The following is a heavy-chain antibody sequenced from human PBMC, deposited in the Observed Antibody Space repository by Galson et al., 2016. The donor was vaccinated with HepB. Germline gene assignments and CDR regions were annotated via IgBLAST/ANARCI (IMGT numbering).Heavy chain of an antibody. Sequence: SVKVSCKASGGTFSSYAISWVRQAPGQGLEWMGVIINLYGTANYALKFQGRVTITADESTSTAHREVSSLRYEDTAVYYCARVRDGYNTHFYYGMDVWVQWTSVTVS. CDR2: IINLYGTA. CDR3: ARVRDGYNTHFYYGMDV. CDR1: GGTFSSYA. D-gene: IGHD5-24*01. J-gene: IGHJ6*02. V-gene: IGHV1-69*13.